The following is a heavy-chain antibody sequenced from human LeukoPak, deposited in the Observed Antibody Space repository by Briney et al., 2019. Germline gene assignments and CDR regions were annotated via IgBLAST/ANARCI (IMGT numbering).Heavy chain of an antibody. Sequence: PGGSLRLSCAASGFTFSDYYMSWIRQAPGKGLEWVSYISSSGSTIYYADSVKGRFTISRDNAKNSLYLQRNSLRAEDTAVYYCARDLHPRLGELVPLAYYWGQGTLVTVSS. CDR1: GFTFSDYY. CDR3: ARDLHPRLGELVPLAYY. CDR2: ISSSGSTI. J-gene: IGHJ4*02. D-gene: IGHD3-10*01. V-gene: IGHV3-11*01.